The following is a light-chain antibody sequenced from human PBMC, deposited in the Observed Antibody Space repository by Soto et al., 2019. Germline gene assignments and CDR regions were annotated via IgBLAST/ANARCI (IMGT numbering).Light chain of an antibody. CDR3: SSYAASNNFV. CDR2: EVS. CDR1: SSDVGGYNY. V-gene: IGLV2-8*01. J-gene: IGLJ1*01. Sequence: QSALTQPPSASGSPGQSVTIYCTGTSSDVGGYNYVSWYQQHPGKAPKLMIYEVSKRPSGVPGRFSGSKSGNTASLTVSGLRAEDEADYYCSSYAASNNFVFGTGTKLTVL.